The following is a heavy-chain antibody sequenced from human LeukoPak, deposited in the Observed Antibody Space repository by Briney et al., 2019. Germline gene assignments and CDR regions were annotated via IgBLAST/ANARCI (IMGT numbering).Heavy chain of an antibody. J-gene: IGHJ4*02. CDR3: ARVSGSYSDWYFDY. Sequence: KTSETLSLTCTVSGGSISSYYWSWIRQPPGKGLEWIGYIYYSGSTNYNPSLKSRVTISVDTSKNQFSLKLSSVTAADTAVYYCARVSGSYSDWYFDYWGQGTLVTVSS. CDR2: IYYSGST. CDR1: GGSISSYY. V-gene: IGHV4-59*01. D-gene: IGHD1-26*01.